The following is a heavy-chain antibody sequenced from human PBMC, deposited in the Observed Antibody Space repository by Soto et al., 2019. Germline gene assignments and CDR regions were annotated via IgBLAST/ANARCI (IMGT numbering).Heavy chain of an antibody. V-gene: IGHV3-30*18. Sequence: GGSLRLSCRTSGFRFSSYGMHWVRQAPGKGLEWVAVVSHDGRNTHYADSVKGRFTISRDSSKNTVSLEMTSLRAEDTAVYYCAKGGRQWLVTSDFNYWGQGALVTVSS. CDR3: AKGGRQWLVTSDFNY. J-gene: IGHJ4*02. CDR1: GFRFSSYG. CDR2: VSHDGRNT. D-gene: IGHD6-19*01.